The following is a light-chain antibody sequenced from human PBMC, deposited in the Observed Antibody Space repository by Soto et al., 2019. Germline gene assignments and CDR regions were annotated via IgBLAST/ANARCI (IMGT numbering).Light chain of an antibody. CDR3: SSYSTTSALV. V-gene: IGLV2-14*03. J-gene: IGLJ2*01. Sequence: QSALTQPASVSGSPGQSITISCAGTSADIGAFNYVSWYQHHPGKAPKLLIYDVSDRPSGVSTRFSASKSANTASLTISGLQADDEGDYYCSSYSTTSALVFGGGNKVTVL. CDR1: SADIGAFNY. CDR2: DVS.